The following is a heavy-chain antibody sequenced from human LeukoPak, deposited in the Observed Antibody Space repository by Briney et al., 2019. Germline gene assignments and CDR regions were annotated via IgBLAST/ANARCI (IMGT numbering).Heavy chain of an antibody. Sequence: ASVKVSCKASGGTFSTYYAISWVRQAPGQGLEWMGRIIPIVGTANYAQKFQGRVTMTADKSTGTVYMELSSLRSGDTAVYYCARGITVVRGVIKGGMHVXGXXXXXXV. CDR3: ARGITVVRGVIKGGMHV. J-gene: IGHJ6*02. D-gene: IGHD3-10*01. V-gene: IGHV1-69*04. CDR2: IIPIVGTA. CDR1: GGTFSTYYA.